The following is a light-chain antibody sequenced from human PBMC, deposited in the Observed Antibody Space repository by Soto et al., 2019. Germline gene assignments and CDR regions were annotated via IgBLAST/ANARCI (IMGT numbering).Light chain of an antibody. V-gene: IGLV2-23*01. Sequence: ALTQPASVSGSPGQSITISCTGTSSDVGSYNLVSWYQQHPGKAPKLMIYEGSKRPSGVSNRFSGSKSGNTASLTISGLQAEDEADYYCCSYAGSSSHVVFGGGTKLTVL. CDR2: EGS. CDR1: SSDVGSYNL. CDR3: CSYAGSSSHVV. J-gene: IGLJ2*01.